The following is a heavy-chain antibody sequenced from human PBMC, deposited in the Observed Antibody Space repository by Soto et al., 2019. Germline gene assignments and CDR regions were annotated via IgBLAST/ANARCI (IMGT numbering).Heavy chain of an antibody. D-gene: IGHD6-25*01. CDR3: ARIYRSANSGYFDY. J-gene: IGHJ4*02. CDR2: IYSSGST. V-gene: IGHV4-59*01. Sequence: WTWFRQPPGKGLEWIGYIYSSGSTSYNPSLKSRITISVDTSKNQVSLKLNSVTAADTAVYYCARIYRSANSGYFDYWGQGTLITVSS.